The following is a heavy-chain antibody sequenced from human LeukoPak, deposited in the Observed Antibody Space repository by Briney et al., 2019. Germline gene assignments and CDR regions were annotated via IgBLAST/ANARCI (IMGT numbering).Heavy chain of an antibody. CDR1: GGSISSGGYY. Sequence: SQTLSLTCTVSGGSISSGGYYWSWIRQHPGMALEWIGYIYYSGSTYYNPSLKSRVTISADTSKNQFSLKLSSVTAADTAVYYCARMTTRPSYYFDYWGQGTLVTVSS. CDR2: IYYSGST. CDR3: ARMTTRPSYYFDY. J-gene: IGHJ4*02. D-gene: IGHD4-17*01. V-gene: IGHV4-31*03.